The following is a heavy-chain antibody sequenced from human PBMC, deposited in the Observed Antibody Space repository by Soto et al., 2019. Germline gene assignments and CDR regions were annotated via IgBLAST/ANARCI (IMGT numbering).Heavy chain of an antibody. Sequence: GGSLRLSCAASGFTFSNYGMNWVRQAPGKGLEWVSYISPSSSTIYYADSVKGRFTISRENAMNSLYLQMNSLRAEDTAIYYCARAYSSSSGKNAFDFWGQGTEVTVSS. J-gene: IGHJ3*01. D-gene: IGHD6-13*01. CDR1: GFTFSNYG. V-gene: IGHV3-48*01. CDR3: ARAYSSSSGKNAFDF. CDR2: ISPSSSTI.